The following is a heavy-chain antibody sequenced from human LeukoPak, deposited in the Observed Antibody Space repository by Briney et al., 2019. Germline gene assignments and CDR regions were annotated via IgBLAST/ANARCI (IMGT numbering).Heavy chain of an antibody. CDR1: GFTFGDFA. J-gene: IGHJ3*02. CDR2: IRSKTYRGTT. D-gene: IGHD3-10*01. Sequence: GRSLRLSCAPSGFTFGDFAINWVRQAPGKGLEWVGFIRSKTYRGTTEYAASVKGRFTISRDDSNSIAYLQMNSLKTEDTALYYCTRDQGYYPDTGAFDIWGQGTMVTVSS. CDR3: TRDQGYYPDTGAFDI. V-gene: IGHV3-49*04.